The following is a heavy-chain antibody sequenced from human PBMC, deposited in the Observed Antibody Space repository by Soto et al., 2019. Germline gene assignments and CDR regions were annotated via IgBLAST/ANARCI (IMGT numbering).Heavy chain of an antibody. V-gene: IGHV3-30*18. CDR2: ISYDGINK. CDR3: AKEENYYDSSGYYPDY. D-gene: IGHD3-22*01. CDR1: GFTFSSYG. J-gene: IGHJ4*02. Sequence: SGGSLRLSCAASGFTFSSYGIHWVRQAPCKGLEWVAVISYDGINKYYADSVKGRFTISRDNSKNTLYLQMNSLRAEDTAVYYCAKEENYYDSSGYYPDYLGQGTLVTVSS.